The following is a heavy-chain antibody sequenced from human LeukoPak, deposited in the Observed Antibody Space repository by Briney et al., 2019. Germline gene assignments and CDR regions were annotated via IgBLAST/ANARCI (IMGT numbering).Heavy chain of an antibody. CDR3: ARGIHLKRTMIVVVITSYYFDY. D-gene: IGHD3-22*01. CDR2: INPSGGST. Sequence: ASVKVSCKASGYTFTSYYMHWVRQAPGQGLEWMGIINPSGGSTSYAQKLQGRVTMTRDTSTSTVYMELSSLRSEDTAVYYCARGIHLKRTMIVVVITSYYFDYWGQGTLVTVSS. CDR1: GYTFTSYY. V-gene: IGHV1-46*01. J-gene: IGHJ4*02.